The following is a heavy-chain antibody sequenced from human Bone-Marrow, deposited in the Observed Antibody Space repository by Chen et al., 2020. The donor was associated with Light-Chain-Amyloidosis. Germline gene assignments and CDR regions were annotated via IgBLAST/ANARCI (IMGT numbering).Heavy chain of an antibody. Sequence: QVQLVESGGGVVQPGRSLRLSCAASAFIFDDYGMHWVRQAPGKGLEWLSVIWNDGSNKNYADSVKGRFTISRDNSKNTLYLQMNSLRAEDTAVYYCAREGHYYDSSGYYPGYWGQGTLVTVSS. CDR3: AREGHYYDSSGYYPGY. V-gene: IGHV3-33*01. CDR1: AFIFDDYG. CDR2: IWNDGSNK. D-gene: IGHD3-22*01. J-gene: IGHJ4*02.